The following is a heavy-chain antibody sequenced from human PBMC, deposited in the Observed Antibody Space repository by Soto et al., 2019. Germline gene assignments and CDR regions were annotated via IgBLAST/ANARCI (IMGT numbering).Heavy chain of an antibody. CDR2: IYYSGST. CDR1: GGSISGFY. CDR3: ARRIHIRPITYYFDY. D-gene: IGHD5-18*01. Sequence: SETLSLTCTASGGSISGFYWSWIRQPPGKGLEWIGYIYYSGSTNYNPSLKSRVTISVDTSKNQFSLKLSSVTAADTAVYYCARRIHIRPITYYFDYWGQGTLVTVSS. V-gene: IGHV4-59*01. J-gene: IGHJ4*02.